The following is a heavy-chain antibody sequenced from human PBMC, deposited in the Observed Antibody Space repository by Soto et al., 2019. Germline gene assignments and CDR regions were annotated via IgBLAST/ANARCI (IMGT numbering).Heavy chain of an antibody. CDR1: GGSIRSYY. CDR2: IYYSGST. D-gene: IGHD3-16*01. J-gene: IGHJ3*01. V-gene: IGHV4-59*01. CDR3: ASVWGGAFDF. Sequence: QVQLQESGPGLVKPSETLSLTCTVSGGSIRSYYWSWIRQPPGKGLEWIGYIYYSGSTNYNPSLKSRVTISVDTSKNQFSLKLSSVTAADTAVYYCASVWGGAFDFWGQGTMVTVSS.